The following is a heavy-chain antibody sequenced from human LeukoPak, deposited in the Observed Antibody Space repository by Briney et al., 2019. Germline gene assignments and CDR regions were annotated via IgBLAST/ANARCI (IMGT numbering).Heavy chain of an antibody. V-gene: IGHV3-21*01. CDR3: AKGYCSGGSCLEGYHYYMDV. J-gene: IGHJ6*03. CDR1: GFTFSSYS. D-gene: IGHD2-15*01. CDR2: ISSSSSYI. Sequence: PGGSLRLSCAASGFTFSSYSMNWVRQAPGKGLEWVSSISSSSSYIYYADSVEGRFTISRDNAKNSLYLQLNSLRAEDTALYYCAKGYCSGGSCLEGYHYYMDVWGKGTTVTISS.